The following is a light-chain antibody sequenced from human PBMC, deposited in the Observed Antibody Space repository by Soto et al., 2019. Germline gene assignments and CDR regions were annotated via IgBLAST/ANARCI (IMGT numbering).Light chain of an antibody. J-gene: IGKJ1*01. V-gene: IGKV1-39*01. CDR3: QQYNPYFRT. CDR1: QAISSY. Sequence: DIEMTQYRSFLSASVGDRVTITCRASQAISSYLNWYQQRPGKAPKLLIFWATTLQSGVPSRFSGSGSGTDFTLTISSLQRDDFAIYYCQQYNPYFRTFGQGTKVDIK. CDR2: WAT.